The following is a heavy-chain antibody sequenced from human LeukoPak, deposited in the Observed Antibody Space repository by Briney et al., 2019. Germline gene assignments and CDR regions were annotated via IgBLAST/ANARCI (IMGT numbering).Heavy chain of an antibody. V-gene: IGHV3-74*01. CDR1: GFTFSNYW. J-gene: IGHJ6*02. CDR2: TNSNGSSI. Sequence: VGSLRLSCAASGFTFSNYWMHWVRQAPGKGLVWVSRTNSNGSSINYADSVKGRFTISRDNAKNTLYLQMNSLRAEDTAVYYCERDYNMDVWGQGTTVTVSS. CDR3: ERDYNMDV. D-gene: IGHD1-1*01.